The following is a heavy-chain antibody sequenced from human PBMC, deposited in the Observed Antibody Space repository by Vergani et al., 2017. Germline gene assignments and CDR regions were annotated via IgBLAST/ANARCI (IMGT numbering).Heavy chain of an antibody. CDR2: IIAYNGNT. CDR3: ARGDYGDPVGYYGMDV. D-gene: IGHD4-17*01. V-gene: IGHV1-18*01. J-gene: IGHJ6*02. Sequence: QVQLVQSGAEVKKPGASVKVSCKASGYTFTTYGISWGRQPPGQGLVWLGWIIAYNGNTNYSQKLQGRVTMTADTSTSTAYMELRSRRSDDPAVYYCARGDYGDPVGYYGMDVWSQGSTVTVS. CDR1: GYTFTTYG.